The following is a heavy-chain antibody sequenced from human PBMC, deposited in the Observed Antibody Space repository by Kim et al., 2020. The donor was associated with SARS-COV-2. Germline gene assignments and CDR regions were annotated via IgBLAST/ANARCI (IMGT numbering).Heavy chain of an antibody. D-gene: IGHD5-12*01. Sequence: YTPSPKSQVTISKDTAKNQFSLKLSSVTAADTAVYYCAREGRGGYGFFDYWGQGTLVTVSS. CDR3: AREGRGGYGFFDY. J-gene: IGHJ4*02. V-gene: IGHV4-30-2*05.